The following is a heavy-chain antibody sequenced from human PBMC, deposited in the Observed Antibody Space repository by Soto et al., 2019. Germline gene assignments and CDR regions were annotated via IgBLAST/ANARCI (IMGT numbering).Heavy chain of an antibody. Sequence: VASVKVSCKASGYTFTCYAMHWVRQAPGQRLEWMGWINAGNGNTKYSQKFQGRVTITRDTSASTAYMELSSLRSEDTAVYYCERMEISYSPNSYMDVWGKGTTVTVS. D-gene: IGHD2-21*01. V-gene: IGHV1-3*01. CDR3: ERMEISYSPNSYMDV. J-gene: IGHJ6*03. CDR2: INAGNGNT. CDR1: GYTFTCYA.